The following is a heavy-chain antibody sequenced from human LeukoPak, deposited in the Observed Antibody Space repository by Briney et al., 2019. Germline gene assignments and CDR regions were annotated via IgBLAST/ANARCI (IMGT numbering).Heavy chain of an antibody. J-gene: IGHJ4*02. Sequence: ASVKVSCKASGYTFTSYYMHWVRQAPGQGLGWMGIINPSGGSTSYAQKFQGRVTMTRDMSTSTVYMELSSLRSEDTAVYYCARDQSIDDRAFDYWGQGTLVTVSS. CDR1: GYTFTSYY. D-gene: IGHD2-21*01. CDR2: INPSGGST. CDR3: ARDQSIDDRAFDY. V-gene: IGHV1-46*01.